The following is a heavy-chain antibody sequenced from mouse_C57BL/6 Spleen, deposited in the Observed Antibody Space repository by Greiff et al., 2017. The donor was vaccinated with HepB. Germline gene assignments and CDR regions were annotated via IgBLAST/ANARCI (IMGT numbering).Heavy chain of an antibody. CDR3: ARGGERSRALFAY. J-gene: IGHJ3*01. Sequence: VQLQQSGAELVKPGASVKISCKASGYAFSSYWMNWVKQRPGKGLEWIGQIYPGDGDTNYNGKFKGKATLTADKSSSTAYMQLSSLTSEDSAVYFCARGGERSRALFAYWGQGTLVTVSA. V-gene: IGHV1-80*01. D-gene: IGHD3-3*01. CDR1: GYAFSSYW. CDR2: IYPGDGDT.